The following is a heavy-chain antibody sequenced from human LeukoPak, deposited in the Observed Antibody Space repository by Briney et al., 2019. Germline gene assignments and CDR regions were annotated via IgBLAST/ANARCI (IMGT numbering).Heavy chain of an antibody. V-gene: IGHV4-31*03. J-gene: IGHJ5*02. D-gene: IGHD2-2*02. Sequence: PSETLSLTCTVSGGSISSGAFYWNWIRQHPGKGLEWVGYIYYSGSSSYNPSLKSRVTISVDTSKNQFSLKLSSVTAADTAVYYCAREISDIVVVPAAIKGPGNWFDPWGQGTLVTVSS. CDR3: AREISDIVVVPAAIKGPGNWFDP. CDR2: IYYSGSS. CDR1: GGSISSGAFY.